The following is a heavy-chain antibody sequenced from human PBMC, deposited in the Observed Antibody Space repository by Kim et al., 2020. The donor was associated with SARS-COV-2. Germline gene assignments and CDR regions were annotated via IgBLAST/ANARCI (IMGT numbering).Heavy chain of an antibody. J-gene: IGHJ6*02. CDR2: ISSSGSTI. CDR3: ARDRDCSSTSCYSYYYYYGMDV. D-gene: IGHD2-2*02. CDR1: GFTFSDYY. V-gene: IGHV3-11*01. Sequence: GGSLRLSCAASGFTFSDYYMSWIRQAPGKGLEWVSYISSSGSTIYYADSVKGRFTISRDNAKNSLYLQMNSLRAEDTAVYYCARDRDCSSTSCYSYYYYYGMDVWGQGTTVTVSS.